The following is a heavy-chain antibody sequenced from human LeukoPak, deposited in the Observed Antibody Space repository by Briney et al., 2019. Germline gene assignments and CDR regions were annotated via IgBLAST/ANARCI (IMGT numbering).Heavy chain of an antibody. V-gene: IGHV4-31*03. D-gene: IGHD3-22*01. CDR2: IYYSGST. CDR3: ARLSWYDSIGYFPDY. Sequence: SETLSLTCTVSGGSISSGGYYWSWIRQHPGKGLEWIGYIYYSGSTYYNPSLKSRVTISVDTSKNQFSLKLSSVTAADAAVYYCARLSWYDSIGYFPDYWGRGTLVTVSS. J-gene: IGHJ4*02. CDR1: GGSISSGGYY.